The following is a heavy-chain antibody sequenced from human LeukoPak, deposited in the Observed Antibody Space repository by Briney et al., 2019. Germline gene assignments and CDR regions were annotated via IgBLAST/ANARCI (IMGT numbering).Heavy chain of an antibody. D-gene: IGHD2-15*01. CDR1: GSTFTDYY. Sequence: ATVKISCKVSGSTFTDYYMHWVQQAPGKGLEWMGLVDPEDGETIYAEKFQGRVTITADTSTDTAYMELSSLRSEDTAVYYCATEGCSGGSCYPTGWFDPWGQGTLVTVSS. CDR3: ATEGCSGGSCYPTGWFDP. CDR2: VDPEDGET. V-gene: IGHV1-69-2*01. J-gene: IGHJ5*02.